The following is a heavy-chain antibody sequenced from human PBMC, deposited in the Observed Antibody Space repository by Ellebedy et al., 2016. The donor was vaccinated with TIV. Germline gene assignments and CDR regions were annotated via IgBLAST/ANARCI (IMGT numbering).Heavy chain of an antibody. D-gene: IGHD1-26*01. Sequence: ASVKVSCXTSGGTFSSYTISWVRQAPGQGLEWMGWINPNSGGTDYAQKLQGRVTMTTDTSTSTAYMELRSLRSDDTAVYYCARGSRYSGSYSGYWGQGTLVTVSS. CDR2: INPNSGGT. CDR3: ARGSRYSGSYSGY. V-gene: IGHV1-18*01. J-gene: IGHJ4*02. CDR1: GGTFSSYT.